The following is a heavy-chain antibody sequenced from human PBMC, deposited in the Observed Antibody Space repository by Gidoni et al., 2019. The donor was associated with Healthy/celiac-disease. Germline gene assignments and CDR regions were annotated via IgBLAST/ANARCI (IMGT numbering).Heavy chain of an antibody. D-gene: IGHD1-1*01. CDR1: GFTFSSYG. J-gene: IGHJ4*02. V-gene: IGHV3-33*01. CDR2: IGYDGSNK. CDR3: ARMRNWNDGLDY. Sequence: QVQLVESGGGVVQPGRSLRLSCAASGFTFSSYGMHWVRQAPGKGLEWVAVIGYDGSNKYYADSVKGRFTISRDNSKNTLYLQMNSLRAEDTAVYYCARMRNWNDGLDYWGQGTLVTVSS.